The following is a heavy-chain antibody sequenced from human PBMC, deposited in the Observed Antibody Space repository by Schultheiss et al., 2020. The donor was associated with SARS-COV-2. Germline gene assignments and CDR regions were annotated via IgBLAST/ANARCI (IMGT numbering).Heavy chain of an antibody. CDR2: IYYSGST. CDR1: GGSVSSGSYY. J-gene: IGHJ3*02. CDR3: ARCGGDSPDAFDI. V-gene: IGHV4-39*07. D-gene: IGHD2-21*02. Sequence: SETLSLTCTVSGGSVSSGSYYWSWIRQPPGKGLEWIGSIYYSGSTYYNPSLKSRVTISVDTSKNQFSLKLSSVTAADTAVYYCARCGGDSPDAFDIWGQGTMVTVSS.